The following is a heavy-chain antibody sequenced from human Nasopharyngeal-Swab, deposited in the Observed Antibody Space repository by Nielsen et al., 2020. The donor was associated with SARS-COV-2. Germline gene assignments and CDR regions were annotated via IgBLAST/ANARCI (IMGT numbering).Heavy chain of an antibody. Sequence: WVREAPGKGLEWMGWINAGNGNTKYSQKFQGRVTITRDTYASTAYMELSSLRSEDTAVYYCTRDLWSSSSWYALELTRGIDPWGQGTLVTVSS. D-gene: IGHD6-13*01. J-gene: IGHJ5*02. V-gene: IGHV1-3*01. CDR3: TRDLWSSSSWYALELTRGIDP. CDR2: INAGNGNT.